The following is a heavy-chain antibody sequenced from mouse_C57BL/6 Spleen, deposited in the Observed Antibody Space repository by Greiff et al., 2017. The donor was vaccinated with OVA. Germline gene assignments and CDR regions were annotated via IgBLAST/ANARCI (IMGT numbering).Heavy chain of an antibody. CDR3: ARSIYYGSSPDY. CDR2: IYPGDGDT. Sequence: VQLQQSGPELVKPGASVKISCKASGYAFSSSWMNWVKQRPGKGLEWIGRIYPGDGDTNYNGKFKGKATLTADKSSSTAYMQLSSLTSEDSAVYFCARSIYYGSSPDYWGQGTTLTVSS. V-gene: IGHV1-82*01. D-gene: IGHD1-1*01. J-gene: IGHJ2*01. CDR1: GYAFSSSW.